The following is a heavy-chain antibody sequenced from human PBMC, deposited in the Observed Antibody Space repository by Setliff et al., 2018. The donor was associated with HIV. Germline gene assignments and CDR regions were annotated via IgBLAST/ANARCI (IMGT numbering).Heavy chain of an antibody. CDR1: GYTFSSHD. CDR3: AREGAVVGTSRPHFDD. CDR2: MNPGSGNT. Sequence: ASVKVSCKASGYTFSSHDINWVRQVTGQGLEWMGWMNPGSGNTGYSQKFLGRVTMTRNTSISTAYMELNSLESEDTAVYYCAREGAVVGTSRPHFDDWGQGTLVTVSS. D-gene: IGHD6-19*01. J-gene: IGHJ4*02. V-gene: IGHV1-8*01.